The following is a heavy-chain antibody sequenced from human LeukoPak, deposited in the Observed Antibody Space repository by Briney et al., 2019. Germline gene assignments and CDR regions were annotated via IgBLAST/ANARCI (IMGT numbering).Heavy chain of an antibody. D-gene: IGHD6-13*01. CDR2: IYHSGST. CDR1: GGSISSYY. CDR3: ARLAAAGIDAFDI. Sequence: SETLSLTCTVSGGSISSYYWSWIRQPPGKGLEWIGYIYHSGSTYYNPSLKSRVTISVDRSKNQFSLKLSSVTAADTAVYYCARLAAAGIDAFDIWGQGTMVTVSS. J-gene: IGHJ3*02. V-gene: IGHV4-59*12.